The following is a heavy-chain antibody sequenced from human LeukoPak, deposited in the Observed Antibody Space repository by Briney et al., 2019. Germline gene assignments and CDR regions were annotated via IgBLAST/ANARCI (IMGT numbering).Heavy chain of an antibody. CDR3: AKDRLLEYYDILTGLNYYGMDV. CDR2: ISYDGSNK. D-gene: IGHD3-9*01. CDR1: GFTFSSYG. Sequence: GSLRLSCAASGFTFSSYGMHWVRQAPGKGLEWVAVISYDGSNKYYADSVKGRFTISRDNSKNTLYLQMNSLRAEDTAVYYCAKDRLLEYYDILTGLNYYGMDVWGQGTTFTVSS. J-gene: IGHJ6*02. V-gene: IGHV3-30*18.